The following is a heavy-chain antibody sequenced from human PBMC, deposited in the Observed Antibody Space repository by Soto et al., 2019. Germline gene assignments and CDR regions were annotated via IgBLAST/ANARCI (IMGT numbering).Heavy chain of an antibody. CDR2: INHSGST. CDR1: GGSFSGYY. CDR3: ARGLNSVTMIVVVPSAPMDV. D-gene: IGHD3-22*01. V-gene: IGHV4-34*01. J-gene: IGHJ6*02. Sequence: SETLSLTCAVYGGSFSGYYWSWIRQPPGKGLEWIGEINHSGSTNHNPSLKSRVTISVDTSKNQFSLKLSSVTAADTAVYYCARGLNSVTMIVVVPSAPMDVWGQGTTVTVSS.